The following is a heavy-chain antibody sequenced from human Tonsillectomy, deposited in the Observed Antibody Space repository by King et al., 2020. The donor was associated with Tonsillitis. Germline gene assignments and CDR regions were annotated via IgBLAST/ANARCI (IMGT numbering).Heavy chain of an antibody. Sequence: VQLVESGGGLIQPGGSLRLSCAASGFTVSTNYMNWVRQAPGKGLEWGSVIYSGGSTYYADSVKGRFTITRDNSKNTRFFQMNTLRPDDTAVYYCARLPGAPFYYGMDVWGQGTTVTVSS. CDR3: ARLPGAPFYYGMDV. CDR2: IYSGGST. V-gene: IGHV3-53*01. D-gene: IGHD4-17*01. CDR1: GFTVSTNY. J-gene: IGHJ6*02.